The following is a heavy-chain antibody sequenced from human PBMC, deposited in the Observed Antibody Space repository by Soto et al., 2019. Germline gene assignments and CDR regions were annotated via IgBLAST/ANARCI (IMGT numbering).Heavy chain of an antibody. V-gene: IGHV4-30-4*01. Sequence: SETLSLTCTVSGGSVTSDEDYWTWIRQSPGKGLEWIGYISNSGSTGYNPSLKTRLSMSVDRSKNQFTLRLTSVTAADTALYYCARVRXYYDDSGYEPIVYYFDYWGQGTLVTVSS. CDR3: ARVRXYYDDSGYEPIVYYFDY. D-gene: IGHD3-22*01. CDR2: ISNSGST. CDR1: GGSVTSDEDY. J-gene: IGHJ4*02.